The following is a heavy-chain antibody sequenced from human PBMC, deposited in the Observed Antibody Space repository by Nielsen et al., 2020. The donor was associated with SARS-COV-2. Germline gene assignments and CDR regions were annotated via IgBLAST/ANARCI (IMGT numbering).Heavy chain of an antibody. CDR2: IIPIFGTA. V-gene: IGHV1-69*13. CDR1: GGTFSSYA. D-gene: IGHD2-8*01. Sequence: SVKVSCKASGGTFSSYAISWVRQAPGQGLEWMGGIIPIFGTANYAQKFQGRVTITADESTSTAYMELSSLRSEDTAVYYCARGGQDIVLMVYAAPDYWGQGTLVTVSS. J-gene: IGHJ4*02. CDR3: ARGGQDIVLMVYAAPDY.